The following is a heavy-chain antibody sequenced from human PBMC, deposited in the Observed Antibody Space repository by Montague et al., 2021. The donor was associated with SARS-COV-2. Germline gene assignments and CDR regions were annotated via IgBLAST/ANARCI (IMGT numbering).Heavy chain of an antibody. CDR3: ARHKEPIFCSGGSCYSKGGWFNP. Sequence: SETLSLTCTVSGGSISSSSYYWGWIRQPPGKGLEWIGSIYYSGSTYYNPSLKIRVTISVDTSKNQFSLKLSSVTAADTAVYYCARHKEPIFCSGGSCYSKGGWFNPWGQGTLVTVSS. D-gene: IGHD2-15*01. CDR1: GGSISSSSYY. CDR2: IYYSGST. J-gene: IGHJ5*02. V-gene: IGHV4-39*01.